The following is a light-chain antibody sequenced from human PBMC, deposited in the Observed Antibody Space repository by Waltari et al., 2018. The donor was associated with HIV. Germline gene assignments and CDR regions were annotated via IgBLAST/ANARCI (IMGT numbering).Light chain of an antibody. CDR2: GTN. V-gene: IGLV3-19*01. Sequence: SSELTQDPAVSVALGQIVRITCQGDSLSNYYASWYQQKPGQSPILVIYGTNKRPSGIPDRLAGSRSGNTTSLTITGAQAEDEAAYYCKSRDISGKQLVFGGGTMVTVL. J-gene: IGLJ2*01. CDR1: SLSNYY. CDR3: KSRDISGKQLV.